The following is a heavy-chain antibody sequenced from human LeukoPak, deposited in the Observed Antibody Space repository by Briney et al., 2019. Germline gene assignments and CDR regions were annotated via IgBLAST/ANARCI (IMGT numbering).Heavy chain of an antibody. J-gene: IGHJ4*02. Sequence: ASVKVSCKASSYTFTRYGISWVRQAPGQGLEWMGWISGYNGNTNYAQKFQGRVSMTADTSTSIAYMELRSLRSDDTAVYYCARDWLSAIFGVVIMETPFDYWGQGTLVTVSS. V-gene: IGHV1-18*01. CDR2: ISGYNGNT. CDR3: ARDWLSAIFGVVIMETPFDY. D-gene: IGHD3-3*01. CDR1: SYTFTRYG.